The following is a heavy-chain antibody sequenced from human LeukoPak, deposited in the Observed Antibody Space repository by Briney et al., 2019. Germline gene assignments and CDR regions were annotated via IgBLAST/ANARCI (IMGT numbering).Heavy chain of an antibody. J-gene: IGHJ4*02. CDR1: GFTFSSYA. CDR2: ISSNGGST. Sequence: PGGSLRLSCAASGFTFSSYAMHWVRQAPGKGLEYVSAISSNGGSTYYANSVKGRFTISRDNSKNTLYLQMGSLRAEDMAVYYCARPGEGFDYWGQGTLVTVSS. CDR3: ARPGEGFDY. D-gene: IGHD7-27*01. V-gene: IGHV3-64*01.